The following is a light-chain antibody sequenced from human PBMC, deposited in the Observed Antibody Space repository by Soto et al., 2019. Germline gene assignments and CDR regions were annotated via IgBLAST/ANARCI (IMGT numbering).Light chain of an antibody. CDR2: GAS. CDR1: QTVHTN. CDR3: QQYDYWPPIT. J-gene: IGKJ5*01. Sequence: EIVMTQSQATLSVSPGVRATLSCRASQTVHTNLAWYQQTPGQAPRLLIYGASTRATGIPARFSGGGSGTEFTLTISSLQSEDFAVYYCQQYDYWPPITFGQGTRLEI. V-gene: IGKV3-15*01.